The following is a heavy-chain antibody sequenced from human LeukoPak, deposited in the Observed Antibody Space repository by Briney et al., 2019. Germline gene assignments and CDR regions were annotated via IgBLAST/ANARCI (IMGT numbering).Heavy chain of an antibody. Sequence: ASVKVSCKASGGTFSSYAISWVRQAPGQGLEWMGGITPIFGTANYAQKFQGRVTITADESTSTAYMELSSLRSEDTAVYYCARDRYSSGWSDRYNWFDPWGQGTLVTVSS. CDR2: ITPIFGTA. D-gene: IGHD6-19*01. CDR3: ARDRYSSGWSDRYNWFDP. CDR1: GGTFSSYA. V-gene: IGHV1-69*13. J-gene: IGHJ5*02.